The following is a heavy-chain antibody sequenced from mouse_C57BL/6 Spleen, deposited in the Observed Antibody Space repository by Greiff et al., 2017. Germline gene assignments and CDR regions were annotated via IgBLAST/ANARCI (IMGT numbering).Heavy chain of an antibody. D-gene: IGHD1-1*01. CDR1: GYSITSGYY. V-gene: IGHV3-6*01. CDR3: ASWKLLRLDYAMDY. CDR2: ISYDGSN. J-gene: IGHJ4*01. Sequence: DVQLVESGPGLVKPSQSLSLTCSVTGYSITSGYYWNWIRQFPGNKLEWMGYISYDGSNNYNPSLKNRISITRDTSKNQFFLKLNSVTTEDTATYYCASWKLLRLDYAMDYWGQGTSVTVSS.